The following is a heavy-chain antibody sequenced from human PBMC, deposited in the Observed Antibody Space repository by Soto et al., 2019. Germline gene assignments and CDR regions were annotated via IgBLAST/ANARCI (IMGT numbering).Heavy chain of an antibody. V-gene: IGHV4-30-4*08. D-gene: IGHD4-17*01. CDR3: ARNPTGYGDYWNLFDP. Sequence: SETLSLTCTVSGGSLSSGAYYWSWIRQHPGKGLEWIGYIYYSGSTYYNPSLKSRVTISVDTSKNQFSLKLSSVTAADTAVYYCARNPTGYGDYWNLFDPWGQGTLVTVSS. CDR1: GGSLSSGAYY. CDR2: IYYSGST. J-gene: IGHJ5*02.